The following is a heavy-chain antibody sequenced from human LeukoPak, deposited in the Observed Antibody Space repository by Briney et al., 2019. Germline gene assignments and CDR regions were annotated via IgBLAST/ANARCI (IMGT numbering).Heavy chain of an antibody. CDR3: ARGPERRAYCSSTSCYRDYYYMDV. J-gene: IGHJ6*03. D-gene: IGHD2-2*02. V-gene: IGHV1-18*01. CDR2: TNAYNGNT. CDR1: GYDLTRCV. Sequence: ASVKVSCKASGYDLTRCVITWVRQAPGQGLEWMGWTNAYNGNTIYAQKLQGRVTMTTDTSTSTAYMELSSLRSEDTAVYYCARGPERRAYCSSTSCYRDYYYMDVWGKGTTVTVSS.